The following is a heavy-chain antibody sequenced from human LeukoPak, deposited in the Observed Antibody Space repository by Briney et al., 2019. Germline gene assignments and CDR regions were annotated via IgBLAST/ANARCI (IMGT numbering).Heavy chain of an antibody. CDR3: ARDGGGPYYFVY. D-gene: IGHD3-16*01. V-gene: IGHV4-59*01. J-gene: IGHJ4*02. CDR1: GGSISSYY. Sequence: PSETLSLTCTVSGGSISSYYWSWIRQPPGKGLEWIGYIYYSGSTNYNPSLKSRVTISVDTSKNQFSLKLSSVTAADTAVYYCARDGGGPYYFVYWGQGTLVTVSS. CDR2: IYYSGST.